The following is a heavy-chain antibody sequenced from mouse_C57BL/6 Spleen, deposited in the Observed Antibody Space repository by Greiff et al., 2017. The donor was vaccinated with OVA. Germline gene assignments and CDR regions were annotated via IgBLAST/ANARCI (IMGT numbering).Heavy chain of an antibody. Sequence: QVQLQQPGAELVKPGASVKLSCKASGYTFTSYWMHWVKQRPGQGLEWIGMIHPNSGSTNYNEKFKSKATLTVDKSSSTAYMQLSSLTSEDSAVYYCARSPYDGYPAWFAYWGQGTLVTVSA. CDR3: ARSPYDGYPAWFAY. J-gene: IGHJ3*01. V-gene: IGHV1-64*01. D-gene: IGHD2-3*01. CDR1: GYTFTSYW. CDR2: IHPNSGST.